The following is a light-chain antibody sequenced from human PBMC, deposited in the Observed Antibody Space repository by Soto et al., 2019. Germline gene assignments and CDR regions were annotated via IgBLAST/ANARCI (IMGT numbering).Light chain of an antibody. Sequence: DIQMTQSPSTLSASVGGRVTITCRASQSISSWLAWYQQKPGKAPKLLIYKASSLESGVPSRFSGSGSGTEFTLTISSLQPDDFATYYCQQYNSYHTFGPGTKVDIK. V-gene: IGKV1-5*03. CDR2: KAS. CDR3: QQYNSYHT. CDR1: QSISSW. J-gene: IGKJ3*01.